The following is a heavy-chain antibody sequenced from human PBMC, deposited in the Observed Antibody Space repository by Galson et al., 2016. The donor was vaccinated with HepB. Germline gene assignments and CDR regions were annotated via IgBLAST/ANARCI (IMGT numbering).Heavy chain of an antibody. D-gene: IGHD3-3*01. J-gene: IGHJ4*02. V-gene: IGHV1-18*01. CDR3: ARDRDFWSGYFDY. CDR1: GYTFTSFG. CDR2: INPYNGNT. Sequence: SVKVSCKASGYTFTSFGISWVRQAPGQGLEWMGWINPYNGNTNYAQKFQDRVTMTPDTSTSTAYMSLRSLTSDDAAVYYCARDRDFWSGYFDYWGQGTLVTVS.